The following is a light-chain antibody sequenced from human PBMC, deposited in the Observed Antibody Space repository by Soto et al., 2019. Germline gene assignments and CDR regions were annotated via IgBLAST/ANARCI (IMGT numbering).Light chain of an antibody. CDR3: QQSYSTPPGT. CDR1: QTISSW. Sequence: DIQMTQSPSTLSGSVGDRVTITCRASQTISSWLAWYQQIPGKAPKLLIYATSSLQSGVPSRFSGSGSGTDFTLTISSLQPEDFATYYCQQSYSTPPGTFGQGTKVDIK. J-gene: IGKJ1*01. CDR2: ATS. V-gene: IGKV1-39*01.